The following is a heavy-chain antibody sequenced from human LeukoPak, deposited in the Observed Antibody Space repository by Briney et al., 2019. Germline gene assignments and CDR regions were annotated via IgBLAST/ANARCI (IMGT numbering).Heavy chain of an antibody. D-gene: IGHD3-16*01. CDR2: IKKDGSEK. V-gene: IGHV3-7*01. Sequence: GGSLRLSCASSGFTFNSYWMSWVRQAPGKGLEWVANIKKDGSEKNYVDSVKGRFTISRDNAKNSLYLQMDSLRAEDTAVYYCARFISLGAWGQGTLVTVSS. CDR3: ARFISLGA. J-gene: IGHJ5*02. CDR1: GFTFNSYW.